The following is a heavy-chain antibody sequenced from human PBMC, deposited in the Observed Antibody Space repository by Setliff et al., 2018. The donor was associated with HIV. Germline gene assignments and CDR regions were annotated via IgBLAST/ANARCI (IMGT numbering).Heavy chain of an antibody. Sequence: GASVKASCKPSGYTFSDYGITWVRQAPGQGLEWMGWISVYNGNTNYAQKFQGRLCMSTASSTSTANMFLRSLRYGDTSVYYCARTPRIMVTLKGEYYYYHMDVWGKGTTGTVSS. CDR1: GYTFSDYG. D-gene: IGHD2-8*01. J-gene: IGHJ6*03. CDR2: ISVYNGNT. V-gene: IGHV1-18*01. CDR3: ARTPRIMVTLKGEYYYYHMDV.